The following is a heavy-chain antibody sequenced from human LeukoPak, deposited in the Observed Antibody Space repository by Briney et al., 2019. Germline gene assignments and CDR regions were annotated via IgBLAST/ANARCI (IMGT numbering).Heavy chain of an antibody. Sequence: SETLSLTCAVYGGSFSGYYWSWIRQPPGKGLEWIGEINHSGSTNYNPSLKSRVTISVDTSKNQFSLKLSSVTAADTAVYYCARATPTTVTTSWYFDLWGRGTLVTVSP. CDR2: INHSGST. V-gene: IGHV4-34*01. D-gene: IGHD4-17*01. J-gene: IGHJ2*01. CDR1: GGSFSGYY. CDR3: ARATPTTVTTSWYFDL.